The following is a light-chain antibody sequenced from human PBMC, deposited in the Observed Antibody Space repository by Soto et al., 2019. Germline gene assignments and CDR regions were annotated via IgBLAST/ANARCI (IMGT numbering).Light chain of an antibody. Sequence: DIQMTQSPSSLSASVGDRVTITCRASQGISNYLAWYQQIPGKVPKLLISAASTLQSGVPSRFSGSGSWTNFTLTISSLQPEDVATYYCQKYNSVPAFGGGTKVEIK. V-gene: IGKV1-27*01. J-gene: IGKJ4*01. CDR2: AAS. CDR1: QGISNY. CDR3: QKYNSVPA.